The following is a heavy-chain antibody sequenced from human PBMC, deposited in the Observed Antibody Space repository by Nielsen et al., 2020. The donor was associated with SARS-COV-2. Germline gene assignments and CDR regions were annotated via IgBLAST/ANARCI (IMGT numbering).Heavy chain of an antibody. J-gene: IGHJ6*03. CDR1: GGSISSSTYY. Sequence: SETLSLTCTVSGGSISSSTYYWGWIRQPPGKGLEWIAQINHSGDTKHNPSLKSRVTISVDTSKNQFSLKLSSVTAADTAVYYCARGRNENDYMDVWGSGTTVTMSS. V-gene: IGHV4-39*07. D-gene: IGHD1-14*01. CDR2: INHSGDT. CDR3: ARGRNENDYMDV.